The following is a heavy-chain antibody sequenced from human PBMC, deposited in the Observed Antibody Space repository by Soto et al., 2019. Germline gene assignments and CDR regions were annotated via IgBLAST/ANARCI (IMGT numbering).Heavy chain of an antibody. CDR2: ISSSSAYI. J-gene: IGHJ6*03. V-gene: IGHV3-21*01. Sequence: EVQVVESGGGLVKPGGSLRLACAASGFSFSDYSMNWVRQAPGKGLEWVSSISSSSAYIYYADSLKGRFTVSRDNAKKSVYLQMDSLRAEDTAVYYCARDGAYCSGTGWYDYYHYMDVWGKGTTVTVSS. CDR1: GFSFSDYS. CDR3: ARDGAYCSGTGWYDYYHYMDV. D-gene: IGHD2-2*01.